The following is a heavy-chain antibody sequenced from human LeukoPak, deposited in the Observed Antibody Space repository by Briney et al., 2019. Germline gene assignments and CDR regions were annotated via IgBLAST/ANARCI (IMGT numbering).Heavy chain of an antibody. Sequence: ASVQVSCQASGYTFTGYYMHWVRQAPGQGLEWMGWINPNSGGTNYAQKFQGRVTMTRDTSISTAYMELSRLRSDDTAVYYCALDTAMLPTDYYGMDVWGQGTTVTVSS. D-gene: IGHD5-18*01. CDR1: GYTFTGYY. CDR3: ALDTAMLPTDYYGMDV. V-gene: IGHV1-2*02. CDR2: INPNSGGT. J-gene: IGHJ6*02.